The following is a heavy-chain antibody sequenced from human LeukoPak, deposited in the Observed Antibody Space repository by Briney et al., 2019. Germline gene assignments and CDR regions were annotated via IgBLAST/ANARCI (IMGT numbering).Heavy chain of an antibody. J-gene: IGHJ5*02. Sequence: PSETLSPTCTVSGGSISTYYWSWIRQPAGKGLEWIGRIYTSGSTNYNPSLKSRVTMSVDTSKNQFSLKLSSVTAADTAVYYCARGSDDFWSGYYKGWFDPWGQGTLVTVSS. V-gene: IGHV4-4*07. CDR3: ARGSDDFWSGYYKGWFDP. CDR2: IYTSGST. D-gene: IGHD3-3*01. CDR1: GGSISTYY.